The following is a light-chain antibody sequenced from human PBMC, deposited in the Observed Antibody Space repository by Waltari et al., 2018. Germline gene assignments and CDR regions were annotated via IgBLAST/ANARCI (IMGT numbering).Light chain of an antibody. J-gene: IGKJ5*01. Sequence: DIVMTQSPDSLAVSLGESATINCTSSRSVLYSSNNQNYLAWYQQKPRQTPRLLIYWASTRESGVPDRFSGSGSGTDFTLTINSLQAEDVAVYYCQQYYSTLITFGQGTRLEIK. CDR3: QQYYSTLIT. V-gene: IGKV4-1*01. CDR2: WAS. CDR1: RSVLYSSNNQNY.